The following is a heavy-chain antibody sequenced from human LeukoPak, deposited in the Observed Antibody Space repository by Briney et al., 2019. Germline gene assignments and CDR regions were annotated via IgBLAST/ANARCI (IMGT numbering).Heavy chain of an antibody. CDR2: INPNSGGT. D-gene: IGHD6-13*01. V-gene: IGHV1-2*06. CDR1: GYTFTGYY. J-gene: IGHJ4*02. CDR3: ASRAGAAAGIFFDY. Sequence: ASVKVSCKASGYTFTGYYMHWVRQAPGQGLEWMGRINPNSGGTNYAQKFQGRVTMTRDTFISTAYMELSRLRSDDTAVYYCASRAGAAAGIFFDYWGQGTLVTVSS.